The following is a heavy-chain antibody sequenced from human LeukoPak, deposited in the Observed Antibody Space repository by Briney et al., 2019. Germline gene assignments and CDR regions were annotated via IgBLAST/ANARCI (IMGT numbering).Heavy chain of an antibody. CDR2: ISGSGGST. Sequence: GGSLRLSCAASGFTFSSYAMSWVRQAPGKGLEWVPAISGSGGSTYYADSVKGRFTISRDNSKNTLYLQMNSLRAEDTAVYYCAKVSDYDFWSGTGNWFDPWGQGTLVTVSS. CDR1: GFTFSSYA. V-gene: IGHV3-23*01. D-gene: IGHD3-3*01. J-gene: IGHJ5*02. CDR3: AKVSDYDFWSGTGNWFDP.